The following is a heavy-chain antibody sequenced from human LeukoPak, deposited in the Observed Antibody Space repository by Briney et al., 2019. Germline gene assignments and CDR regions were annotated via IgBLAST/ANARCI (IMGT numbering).Heavy chain of an antibody. J-gene: IGHJ6*02. D-gene: IGHD1-1*01. V-gene: IGHV3-30*04. CDR2: ISYDGSNK. CDR1: GFTFSSYA. Sequence: GGSLRLSCAASGFTFSSYAMHWVRQAPGKGLEWVAVISYDGSNKYYADSVKGRFTISRDNSKNTLYLQMNSLRAEDTAVYYCARGPEGLERRSGGVYYYYYGMDVWGQGTTVTVSS. CDR3: ARGPEGLERRSGGVYYYYYGMDV.